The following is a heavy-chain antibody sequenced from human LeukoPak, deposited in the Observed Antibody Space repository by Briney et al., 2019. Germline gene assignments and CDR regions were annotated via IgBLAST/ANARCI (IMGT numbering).Heavy chain of an antibody. CDR1: GFTFSSYA. J-gene: IGHJ4*02. CDR2: ISGSGGST. D-gene: IGHD6-19*01. Sequence: GSLRLSCAASGFTFSSYAMGWVRQAPGKGLEWVSAISGSGGSTYYADSVKGRFTISRDNSKNTLYLQMNSLRAEDTAVYYCAKGLAVAGLPFDYWGQGTLVTVSS. V-gene: IGHV3-23*01. CDR3: AKGLAVAGLPFDY.